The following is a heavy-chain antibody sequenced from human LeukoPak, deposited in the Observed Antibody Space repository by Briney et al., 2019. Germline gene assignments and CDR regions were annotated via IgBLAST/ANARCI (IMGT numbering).Heavy chain of an antibody. J-gene: IGHJ4*02. V-gene: IGHV1-24*01. CDR3: ARMGIAGIVGATTFDY. CDR2: FDPEDGET. CDR1: GYTLTELS. D-gene: IGHD1-26*01. Sequence: ASVKVSCKVSGYTLTELSMHWVRQAPGKGLEWMGGFDPEDGETIYAQKFQGRVTMTEDTSTSTAYMELRSLRSDDTAVYYCARMGIAGIVGATTFDYWGQGTLVTVSS.